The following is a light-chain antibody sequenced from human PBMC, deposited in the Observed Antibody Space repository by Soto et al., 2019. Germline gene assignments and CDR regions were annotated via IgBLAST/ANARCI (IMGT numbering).Light chain of an antibody. CDR3: QKYNVYGT. Sequence: DIQMTQSPSTLSASVGDTVTITCRASQSIRAWLAWYQQKPGKAPKLLIYRASILESGVPSRFSGSGSGTEFTLTIYGLQPDDFATYYCQKYNVYGTFGQGTKVDIK. CDR2: RAS. CDR1: QSIRAW. V-gene: IGKV1-5*03. J-gene: IGKJ1*01.